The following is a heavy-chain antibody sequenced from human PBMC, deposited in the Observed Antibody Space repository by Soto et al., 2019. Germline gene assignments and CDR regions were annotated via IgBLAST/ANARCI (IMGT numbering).Heavy chain of an antibody. J-gene: IGHJ4*02. CDR2: ISYDGSNK. V-gene: IGHV3-30-3*01. Sequence: PGGSLRLSCAASGVTFCIYAMSGVRQAPGKGLEWVAVISYDGSNKYYADSVKGRFTISRDNSKNTLYPQMNSLRAEDTAVYYCARDMDYWGQGTLVTVSS. CDR1: GVTFCIYA. CDR3: ARDMDY.